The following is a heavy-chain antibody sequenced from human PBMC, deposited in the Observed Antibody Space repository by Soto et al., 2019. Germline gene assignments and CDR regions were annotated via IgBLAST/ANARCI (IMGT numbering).Heavy chain of an antibody. D-gene: IGHD3-22*01. CDR3: ASLYYDSSGCYPLFDY. Sequence: KTSETLSLTCTVSGGSVSSGSYYWSWIRQPPGKGLEWIGYIYYSGSTNYNPSLKSRVTISVDTSKNQFSLKLSSVTAADTAVYYCASLYYDSSGCYPLFDYWGQGTLVTVSS. V-gene: IGHV4-61*01. CDR2: IYYSGST. CDR1: GGSVSSGSYY. J-gene: IGHJ4*02.